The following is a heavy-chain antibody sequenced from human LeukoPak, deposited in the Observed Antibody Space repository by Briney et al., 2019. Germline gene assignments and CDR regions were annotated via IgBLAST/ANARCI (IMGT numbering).Heavy chain of an antibody. CDR3: TRVARGMVMSFDY. CDR2: INHSGST. V-gene: IGHV4-34*01. Sequence: SETLSLTCAVYGGSFSGYYWSWIRQPPGKGLEWIGEINHSGSTNYNPSLKSRVTISVDTSKNQFSLKLSSVTATDTAVFYCTRVARGMVMSFDYWGQGILVTVSS. D-gene: IGHD5-18*01. CDR1: GGSFSGYY. J-gene: IGHJ4*02.